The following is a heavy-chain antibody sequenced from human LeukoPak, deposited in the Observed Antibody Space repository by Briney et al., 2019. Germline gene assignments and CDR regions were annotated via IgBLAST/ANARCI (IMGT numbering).Heavy chain of an antibody. CDR1: GGSISSSSYY. D-gene: IGHD4-17*01. CDR3: LGGSGDYVFDY. J-gene: IGHJ4*02. CDR2: IYYSGST. V-gene: IGHV4-39*01. Sequence: PSETLSLTCTVFGGSISSSSYYWGWIRQPPGKGLEWIGSIYYSGSTYYNPSLKSRVTISVDTSKNQFSLKLSSVTAADTAVYYCLGGSGDYVFDYWGQGTLVTVSS.